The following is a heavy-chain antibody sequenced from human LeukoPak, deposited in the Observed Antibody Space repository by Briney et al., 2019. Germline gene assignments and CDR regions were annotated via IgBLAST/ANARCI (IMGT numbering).Heavy chain of an antibody. CDR2: ISYDGSTK. V-gene: IGHV3-30*04. J-gene: IGHJ5*02. CDR3: ARDHSLEYGNWFDP. CDR1: GFTFSSYA. Sequence: GGSLRLSCAASGFTFSSYAMHWVRQPPGKGLEWVTMISYDGSTKYYTDSVKGQFTISRDNSKNTLYLQMNSLRTEDTALYYCARDHSLEYGNWFDPWGQGTLVTVSS. D-gene: IGHD3-3*01.